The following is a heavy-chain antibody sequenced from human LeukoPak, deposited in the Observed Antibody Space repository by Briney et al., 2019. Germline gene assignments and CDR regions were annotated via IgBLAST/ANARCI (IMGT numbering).Heavy chain of an antibody. CDR1: GYTFTTYA. Sequence: ASVKVSCKASGYTFTTYAIHWVRQAPGQRPEWMGWINGGDGDTRYSQNFQDRVTITRDASATTAYMELSSLRSEDTAVYFCARADSFGNYYDVWGQGTLVTVSS. D-gene: IGHD3-10*01. V-gene: IGHV1-3*01. CDR2: INGGDGDT. J-gene: IGHJ4*02. CDR3: ARADSFGNYYDV.